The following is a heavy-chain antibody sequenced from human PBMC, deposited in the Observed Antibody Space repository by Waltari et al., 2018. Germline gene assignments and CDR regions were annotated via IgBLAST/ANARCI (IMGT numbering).Heavy chain of an antibody. V-gene: IGHV1-8*01. Sequence: QVQLVQSGAEVKKPGASVKVSCKASGYTFTSYDINWVRQATGQGLEWMGWMNPNSGNTGEAQKFQGRVTRTRNTSISTAYMELSSLRSEDTAVYYCARRPSALYYDYMDVWGKGTTVTGSS. J-gene: IGHJ6*03. CDR2: MNPNSGNT. CDR1: GYTFTSYD. CDR3: ARRPSALYYDYMDV.